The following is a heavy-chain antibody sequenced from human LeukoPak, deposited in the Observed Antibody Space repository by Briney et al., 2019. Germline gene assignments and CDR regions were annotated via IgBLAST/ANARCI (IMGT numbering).Heavy chain of an antibody. CDR2: IYYSGST. J-gene: IGHJ4*02. Sequence: SETLSLTRTVSGGSISSSSYYWGWIRQPPGKGLEWIGSIYYSGSTYYNPSLKSRVTISVDTSKNQFSLKLSSVTAADTAVYYCARWSDCGGDCHILDHWGQGILVTVSS. V-gene: IGHV4-39*07. CDR3: ARWSDCGGDCHILDH. CDR1: GGSISSSSYY. D-gene: IGHD2-21*02.